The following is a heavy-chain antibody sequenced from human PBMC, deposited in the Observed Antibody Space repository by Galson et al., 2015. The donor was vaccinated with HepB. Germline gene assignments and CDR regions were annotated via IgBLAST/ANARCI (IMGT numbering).Heavy chain of an antibody. CDR1: GFTFSSYA. J-gene: IGHJ4*02. V-gene: IGHV3-64D*06. D-gene: IGHD5-18*01. CDR3: VKDHGSGIHLWSEAYFDY. Sequence: SLRLSCAATGFTFSSYAMHWVRQAPGKGLEYVSAISSNGGSTYYADSVKGRFTISRDNSKNTLYLQMSSLRAEDTAVYYCVKDHGSGIHLWSEAYFDYWGQGTLVTVSS. CDR2: ISSNGGST.